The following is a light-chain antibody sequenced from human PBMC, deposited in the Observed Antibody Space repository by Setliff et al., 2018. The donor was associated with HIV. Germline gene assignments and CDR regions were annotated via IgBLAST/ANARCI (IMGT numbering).Light chain of an antibody. V-gene: IGLV2-11*01. J-gene: IGLJ1*01. CDR2: DVS. CDR3: SSHAGSYTSLVV. CDR1: SSDVGGYNY. Sequence: QSALTQPRSVSGSPGQSVTISCTGTSSDVGGYNYVSWYQQHPGKAPKLMIYDVSKRPSGVPDRFSGSKSGNTASLTISGLQAEDEADYYCSSHAGSYTSLVVFGTGTKVTVL.